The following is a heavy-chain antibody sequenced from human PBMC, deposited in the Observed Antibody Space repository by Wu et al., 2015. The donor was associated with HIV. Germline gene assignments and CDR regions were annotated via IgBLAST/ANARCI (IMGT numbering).Heavy chain of an antibody. CDR1: GGTFSSYA. Sequence: QVQLVQSGAEVKKPGSSVKVSCKASGGTFSSYAISWVRQAPGQGLEWMGGIIPIFGTANYAQKFQGRVTITTDESTSTAYMELSSLRSEDTAVYYCARGGWELLLSYYYYGMDVWGQGTTVTVSS. CDR3: ARGGWELLLSYYYYGMDV. J-gene: IGHJ6*02. D-gene: IGHD1-26*01. CDR2: IIPIFGTA. V-gene: IGHV1-69*05.